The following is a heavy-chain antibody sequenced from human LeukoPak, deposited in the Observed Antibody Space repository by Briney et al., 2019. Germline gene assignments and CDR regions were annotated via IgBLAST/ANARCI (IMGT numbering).Heavy chain of an antibody. CDR1: GGSLSSSSYY. CDR3: AREEGGY. V-gene: IGHV4-39*07. J-gene: IGHJ4*02. D-gene: IGHD3-16*01. Sequence: SETLSLTCTVSGGSLSSSSYYWGWIRQPPGKGLEWIGRIYTSGSTNYNPSLKSRVTMSVDTSKNQFSLKLSSVTAADTAVYYCAREEGGYWGQGTLVTVSS. CDR2: IYTSGST.